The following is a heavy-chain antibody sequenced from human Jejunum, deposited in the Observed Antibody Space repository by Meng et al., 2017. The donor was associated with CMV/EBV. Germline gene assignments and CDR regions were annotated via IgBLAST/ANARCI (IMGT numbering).Heavy chain of an antibody. V-gene: IGHV3-30*02. CDR2: VRFEGNER. Sequence: FPFDIYGMHLVRQARGRGLGWVAYVRFEGNERYYADYGKGRLTISRDNCENTLHLQMDNLRPKDTGVYYCAKDPVPAATLEHYRWFDPWGQGTLVTVSS. J-gene: IGHJ5*02. CDR1: FPFDIYG. D-gene: IGHD2-2*01. CDR3: AKDPVPAATLEHYRWFDP.